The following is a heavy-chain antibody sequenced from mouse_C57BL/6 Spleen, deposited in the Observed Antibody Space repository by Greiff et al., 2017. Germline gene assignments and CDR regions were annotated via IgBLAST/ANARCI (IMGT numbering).Heavy chain of an antibody. CDR3: ARDYPDY. Sequence: QVQLQQPGAELVKPGASVKLSCKASGYTFTSYWMHWVKQRPGQGLEWIGMINPNSGSTYYNEKFKSQATLTVDKSSSTAYMQLSSLTAVDSAVXYCARDYPDYWGQGTTLTVSS. V-gene: IGHV1-64*01. J-gene: IGHJ2*01. CDR2: INPNSGST. CDR1: GYTFTSYW.